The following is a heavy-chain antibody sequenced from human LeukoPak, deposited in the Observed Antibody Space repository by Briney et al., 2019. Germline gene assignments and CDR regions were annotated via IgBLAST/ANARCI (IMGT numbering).Heavy chain of an antibody. CDR2: IYYSGST. CDR1: GGSISSSSYY. Sequence: PSETLSLTCTVSGGSISSSSYYWGWIRQPPGKGLEWIGSIYYSGSTYYNPSLKSRVTISVDTSKNQFSLKLSSVTAADTAVYYCARMAAVGASGGPDSWGQGTLVTVSS. V-gene: IGHV4-39*07. CDR3: ARMAAVGASGGPDS. J-gene: IGHJ4*02. D-gene: IGHD1-26*01.